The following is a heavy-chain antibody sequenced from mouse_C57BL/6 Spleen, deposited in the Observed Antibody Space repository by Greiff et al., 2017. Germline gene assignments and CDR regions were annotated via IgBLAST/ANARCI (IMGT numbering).Heavy chain of an antibody. CDR2: ISSGGDYI. V-gene: IGHV5-9-1*02. Sequence: EVKLMESGEGLVKPGGSLKLSCAASGFTFSSYAMSWVRQTPEKRLEWVAYISSGGDYIYYADTVKGRFTISRDNARNTLYLQMSSLKSEDTAMYYCTRECDYWFMDYWGQGTSVTVSS. J-gene: IGHJ4*01. CDR3: TRECDYWFMDY. CDR1: GFTFSSYA. D-gene: IGHD2-4*01.